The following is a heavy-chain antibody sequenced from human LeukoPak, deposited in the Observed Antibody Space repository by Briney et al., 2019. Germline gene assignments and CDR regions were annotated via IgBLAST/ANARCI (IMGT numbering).Heavy chain of an antibody. CDR2: INPNTGNP. CDR1: GYTFTRYA. J-gene: IGHJ4*02. D-gene: IGHD6-19*01. Sequence: ASVKASCKASGYTFTRYAMNWLRQAPGQGLEWMGWINPNTGNPTYAQAFTGRFVFSLDTSVSTAYLQISSLNTEVTAVYYCAIDQPVAGVSNFDSWGQGTLVTVSS. CDR3: AIDQPVAGVSNFDS. V-gene: IGHV7-4-1*02.